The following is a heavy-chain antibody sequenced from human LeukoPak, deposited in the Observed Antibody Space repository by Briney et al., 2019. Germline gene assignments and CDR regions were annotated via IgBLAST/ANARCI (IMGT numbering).Heavy chain of an antibody. J-gene: IGHJ5*02. CDR2: ISSSSSTI. CDR3: ARVPLVLPFVVS. Sequence: PGGSLRLSCATSGFTFSSYSMNWVRQAPGKGLEWVSYISSSSSTIYYADSVKGRFTISRDNAKNSLYLQMNSLRAEDTAVYYCARVPLVLPFVVSWGQGTLVTVSS. D-gene: IGHD3-3*01. CDR1: GFTFSSYS. V-gene: IGHV3-48*01.